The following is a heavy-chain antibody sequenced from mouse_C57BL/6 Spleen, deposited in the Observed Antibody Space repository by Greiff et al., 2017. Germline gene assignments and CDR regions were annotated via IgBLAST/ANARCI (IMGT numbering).Heavy chain of an antibody. CDR1: GYTFTSYW. J-gene: IGHJ1*03. D-gene: IGHD3-2*02. Sequence: VQLQQPGAELVRPGASVKLSCKASGYTFTSYWMHWVKQRPIQGLEWIGNIDPSDSDTHYNQKFKGKATLTVDKSSSTAYMQLSSLTSEDAAVYYWASQRRRLRDFDVWGTGTTVTVSS. CDR2: IDPSDSDT. V-gene: IGHV1-52*01. CDR3: ASQRRRLRDFDV.